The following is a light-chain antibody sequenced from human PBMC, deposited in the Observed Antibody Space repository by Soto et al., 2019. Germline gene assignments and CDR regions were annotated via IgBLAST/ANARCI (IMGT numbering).Light chain of an antibody. CDR2: SHN. CDR1: SSNIGRDY. J-gene: IGLJ2*01. CDR3: AAWDDSVRGVV. Sequence: QSVLTQPTSASGTPGQRVTISCSGGSSNIGRDYVYWYQQLPGAAPKLLMYSHNIRPAGVPDRFSASTSGTSASLAISGLRPEDEGDYHCAAWDDSVRGVVFGGGTKVTVL. V-gene: IGLV1-47*02.